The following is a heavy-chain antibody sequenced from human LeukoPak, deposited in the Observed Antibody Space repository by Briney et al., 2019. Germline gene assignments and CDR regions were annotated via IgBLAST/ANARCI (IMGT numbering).Heavy chain of an antibody. V-gene: IGHV1-69*04. CDR1: GGTFSSYA. CDR2: IIPILGIA. CDR3: ARNSGSTEAGTVDY. D-gene: IGHD6-19*01. Sequence: ASVKVSCKASGGTFSSYAISWARQAPGQGLEWMGRIIPILGIANYAQKFQGRVTITADKSTSTAYMELSSLRSEDTAVYYCARNSGSTEAGTVDYWGQGTLVTVSS. J-gene: IGHJ4*02.